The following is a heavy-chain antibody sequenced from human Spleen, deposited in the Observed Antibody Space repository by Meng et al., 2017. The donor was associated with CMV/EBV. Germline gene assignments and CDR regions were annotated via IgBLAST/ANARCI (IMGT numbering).Heavy chain of an antibody. Sequence: ETLSLTCAASGFTVSNNYMSWVRQAPGKGLEWVSVIYSGGRTFYAESVKGRFTISRDNSKNTLYLQMDSLRHEDTAFYHCVKEGIRDEWPRDFDYWGQGLLVTVSS. J-gene: IGHJ4*02. CDR3: VKEGIRDEWPRDFDY. CDR1: GFTVSNNY. CDR2: IYSGGRT. D-gene: IGHD2-21*01. V-gene: IGHV3-66*02.